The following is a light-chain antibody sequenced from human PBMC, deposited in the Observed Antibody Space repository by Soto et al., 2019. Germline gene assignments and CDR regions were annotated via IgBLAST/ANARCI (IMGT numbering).Light chain of an antibody. CDR3: CSYAGSYTYV. J-gene: IGLJ1*01. V-gene: IGLV2-11*01. CDR2: DVT. CDR1: ISDIGGYNY. Sequence: QSALTQPASVSGSPGQSITISCTGTISDIGGYNYVSWYQHHPGKAPKLMIYDVTKRPSGVRDRFSASKSGNTASLTISGLQAEDEADYYCCSYAGSYTYVFGTGTKLTVL.